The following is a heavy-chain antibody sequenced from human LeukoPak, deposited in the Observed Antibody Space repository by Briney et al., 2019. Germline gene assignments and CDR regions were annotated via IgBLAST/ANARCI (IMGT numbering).Heavy chain of an antibody. D-gene: IGHD4-17*01. CDR1: GGSISSYY. V-gene: IGHV4-59*08. Sequence: SETLSLTCTVSGGSISSYYWSWIRQPPGKGLEWIGYIYYSGSTNYNPSLKSRVTISVDTSKNQFSLKLSSVTAADAAVYYCARLGGATDYWGQGTLVTVSS. CDR3: ARLGGATDY. J-gene: IGHJ4*02. CDR2: IYYSGST.